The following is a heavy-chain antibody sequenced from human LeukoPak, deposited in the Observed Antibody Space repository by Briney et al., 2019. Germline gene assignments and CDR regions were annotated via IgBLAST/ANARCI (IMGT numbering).Heavy chain of an antibody. CDR2: IYYSGST. Sequence: SETLSLTCTVSGGSISSYYWSWIRQPPGKGLEWIGYIYYSGSTNYNPSLKSRVTISVDTSKNQFSLKLSSVTAEDTAVYYCARGEPVPADKGDYYYYYYMDVWGKGTTVTVSS. CDR1: GGSISSYY. D-gene: IGHD2-2*01. CDR3: ARGEPVPADKGDYYYYYYMDV. J-gene: IGHJ6*03. V-gene: IGHV4-59*01.